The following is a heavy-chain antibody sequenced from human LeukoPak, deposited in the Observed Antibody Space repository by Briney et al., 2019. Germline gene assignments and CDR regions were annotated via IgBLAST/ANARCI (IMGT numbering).Heavy chain of an antibody. CDR2: ISWNSGSI. J-gene: IGHJ4*02. CDR3: AKGRGVVPAANFDY. CDR1: GFTFDDYA. Sequence: SLRLSCAASGFTFDDYAMHWVRQAPGKGLEWVSGISWNSGSIGYADSVKGRFTISRDNAKNSLYLQMNSLRAEDTALYYSAKGRGVVPAANFDYWGQGTLVTVSS. V-gene: IGHV3-9*01. D-gene: IGHD2-2*01.